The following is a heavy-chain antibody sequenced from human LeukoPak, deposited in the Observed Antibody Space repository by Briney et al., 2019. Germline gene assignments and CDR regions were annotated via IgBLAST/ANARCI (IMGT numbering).Heavy chain of an antibody. J-gene: IGHJ2*01. CDR2: IYYSGST. D-gene: IGHD1-14*01. V-gene: IGHV4-39*01. Sequence: SETLSLTCAVSGGSISSSNWWSWVRQPPGKGLEWIGSIYYSGSTYYNPSLKSRVTISVDTSKNQFSLKLSSVTAADTAVYYCASLVTGYWYFDLWGRGTLVTVSS. CDR1: GGSISSSNW. CDR3: ASLVTGYWYFDL.